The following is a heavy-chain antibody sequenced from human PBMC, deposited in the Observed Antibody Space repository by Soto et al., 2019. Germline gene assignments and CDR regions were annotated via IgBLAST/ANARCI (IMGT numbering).Heavy chain of an antibody. J-gene: IGHJ6*02. CDR1: GGTFSNYA. D-gene: IGHD3-3*01. V-gene: IGHV1-69*01. CDR2: IVPAFGTP. CDR3: ARVATIFGVAAYSYYEMEV. Sequence: QVQLVQSGAEVKKPGSSVKVSCRASGGTFSNYAISWVRQAPGQGLEWMGGIVPAFGTPNYAQNLQGRITITADDSTTTVYMDLSSLRSEDTAVYYCARVATIFGVAAYSYYEMEVWGQGTTVTVSS.